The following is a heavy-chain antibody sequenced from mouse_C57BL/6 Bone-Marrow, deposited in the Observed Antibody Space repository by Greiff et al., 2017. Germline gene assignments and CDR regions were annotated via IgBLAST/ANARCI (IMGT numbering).Heavy chain of an antibody. CDR1: GYTFTNHT. D-gene: IGHD1-2*01. CDR2: IYPRDGST. V-gene: IGHV1-78*01. Sequence: QVQLQQSDAELVKPGASVKISCKVSGYTFTNHTIHWMKQRPEQGLEWIGYIYPRDGSTKYNEKFKGKATLTADKSSSTAYMQLNSLTSEDSAVYFCARYLVGHYYGGYFDYWGQGTTLTVSS. CDR3: ARYLVGHYYGGYFDY. J-gene: IGHJ2*01.